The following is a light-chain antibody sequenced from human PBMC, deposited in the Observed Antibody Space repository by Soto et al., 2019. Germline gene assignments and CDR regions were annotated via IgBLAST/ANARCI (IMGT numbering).Light chain of an antibody. V-gene: IGLV2-8*01. Sequence: QSALTQPPSASGSPGQSVTISCTGTSSDVGGYNYVSWYQQHPGKAPKLMIYEVSKRPSGVPDRFSGSKSGNTASLTVSGFKVENGVDFSCGSIAGGNKLLFGEGPSSPS. CDR1: SSDVGGYNY. J-gene: IGLJ2*01. CDR2: EVS. CDR3: GSIAGGNKLL.